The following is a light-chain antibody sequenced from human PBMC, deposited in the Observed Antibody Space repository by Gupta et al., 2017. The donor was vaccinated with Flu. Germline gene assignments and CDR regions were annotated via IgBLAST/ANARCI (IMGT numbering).Light chain of an antibody. CDR2: GAS. Sequence: PATLSVSPGERVTLSCRASQSIGSNLAWYQQKPGQAPRLLIYGASTRITGIPVRFSGSGSGTEFTLTISSLQSEDFAGYYCQHYNNWPLTFGQGTKLEIK. V-gene: IGKV3-15*01. CDR3: QHYNNWPLT. J-gene: IGKJ2*01. CDR1: QSIGSN.